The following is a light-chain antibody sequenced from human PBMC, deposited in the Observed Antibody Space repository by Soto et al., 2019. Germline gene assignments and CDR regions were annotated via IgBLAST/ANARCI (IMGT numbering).Light chain of an antibody. Sequence: QSVLTQPPSASGTPGQRVTISCSGSNSNIGSNTVNWYQQLPGTAPKLLIYYDNLRPSGVPDRISGSKSGTSVSLAISGLQSDDEADYYCAACDHSLNGRVFGPGTKVTVL. CDR1: NSNIGSNT. J-gene: IGLJ1*01. V-gene: IGLV1-44*01. CDR3: AACDHSLNGRV. CDR2: YDN.